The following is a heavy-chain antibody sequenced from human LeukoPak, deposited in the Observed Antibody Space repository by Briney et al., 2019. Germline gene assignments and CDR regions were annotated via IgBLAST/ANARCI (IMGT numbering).Heavy chain of an antibody. CDR1: GGSISSSYYY. CDR2: IYSSGST. V-gene: IGHV4-39*01. J-gene: IGHJ5*02. CDR3: ARHYGP. D-gene: IGHD4-17*01. Sequence: SETLSLTCTVSGGSISSSYYYWGWIRQPPGKGLEWIGSIYSSGSTYYNPSLKSRVTISVDTSKNQFSLKLTSVTAADMAVYYCARHYGPWGQGTLVTVSS.